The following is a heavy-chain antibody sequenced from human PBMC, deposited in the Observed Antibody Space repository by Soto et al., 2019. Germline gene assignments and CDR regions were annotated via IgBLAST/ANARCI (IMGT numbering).Heavy chain of an antibody. Sequence: GQRLEWIGWIVVGSGNTNYAQKFQERVTITRDMSTSTAYMELSSLRSEDTAVYYCTRHDVVPVIGHGMAVWGQGTTVTVSS. V-gene: IGHV1-58*01. CDR2: IVVGSGNT. D-gene: IGHD2-21*02. J-gene: IGHJ6*02. CDR3: TRHDVVPVIGHGMAV.